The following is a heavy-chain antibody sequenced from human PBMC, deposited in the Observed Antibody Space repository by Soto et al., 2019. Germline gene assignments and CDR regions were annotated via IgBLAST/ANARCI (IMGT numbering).Heavy chain of an antibody. CDR2: ISYDGSNK. V-gene: IGHV3-30*18. D-gene: IGHD3-22*01. J-gene: IGHJ4*02. Sequence: GGSLRLSCAASGFTFSSYGMHWVRQAPGKGLEWVAVISYDGSNKYYADSVKGRFTISRDNSKNTLYLQMNSLRAEDTAVYYCAKDRNYYDSSGYYYPDYWGQGTLVTVSS. CDR3: AKDRNYYDSSGYYYPDY. CDR1: GFTFSSYG.